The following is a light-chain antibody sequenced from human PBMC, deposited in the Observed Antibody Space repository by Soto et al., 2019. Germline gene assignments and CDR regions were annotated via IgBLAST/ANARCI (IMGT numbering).Light chain of an antibody. CDR2: AAS. CDR1: QSISTY. Sequence: DIQMTQSPSSLSASVGDRVTITCRASQSISTYLHWYQQKPGKAPNPLINAASTLQSGVPSRFSGSGSGTDFTLTISSLQPEDFATYFCQHGYSTPLTLGGVTKVDIK. CDR3: QHGYSTPLT. J-gene: IGKJ4*01. V-gene: IGKV1-39*01.